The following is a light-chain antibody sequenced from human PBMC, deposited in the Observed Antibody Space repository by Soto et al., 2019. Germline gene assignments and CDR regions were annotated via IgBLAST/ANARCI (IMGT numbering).Light chain of an antibody. CDR1: NSNIGSNA. V-gene: IGLV1-36*01. J-gene: IGLJ1*01. CDR3: QSYDNSLSVLYV. Sequence: QSVLTQSPSVSGAPRQSVNISCSGNNSNIGSNAVHWYQQLPGKAPKLLMYYNDMLPSGVSDRFSGSKSGTSASLAISGLQAEDEADYYCQSYDNSLSVLYVFGNGTKLTVL. CDR2: YND.